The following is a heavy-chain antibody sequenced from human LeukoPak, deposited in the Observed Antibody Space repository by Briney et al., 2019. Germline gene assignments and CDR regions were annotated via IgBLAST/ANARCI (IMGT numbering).Heavy chain of an antibody. D-gene: IGHD3-22*01. CDR1: GGSISSYY. CDR2: IYYSGIT. Sequence: KPSETLSLTCTVSGGSISSYYWSWIRQPPGXGLEWIGFIYYSGITNYSPSLKSRVAISIDTSKNQFSLKLSSVTAADTAVYYCATVALLRPHYYDSSGYDAFDIWGQGTMVTVSS. V-gene: IGHV4-59*01. CDR3: ATVALLRPHYYDSSGYDAFDI. J-gene: IGHJ3*02.